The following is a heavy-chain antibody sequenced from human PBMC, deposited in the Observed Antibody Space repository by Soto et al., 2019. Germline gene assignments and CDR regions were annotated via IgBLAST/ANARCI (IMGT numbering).Heavy chain of an antibody. D-gene: IGHD3-10*01. CDR2: IGTAGDT. Sequence: EVQLVESGGGLVQPGGSLRLSCAASGFTFSSYDMHWVRQASGKGLEWVSAIGTAGDTYYPGSVKGRFTISRENAKNSLYLQMNSLRAGDTAVYYCARGRGSGSYYTDAFDIWGQGTMVTVSS. CDR1: GFTFSSYD. J-gene: IGHJ3*02. CDR3: ARGRGSGSYYTDAFDI. V-gene: IGHV3-13*04.